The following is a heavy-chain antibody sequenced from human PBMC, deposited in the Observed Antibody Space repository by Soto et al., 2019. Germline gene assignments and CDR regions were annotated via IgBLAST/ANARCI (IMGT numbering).Heavy chain of an antibody. CDR1: GDTFKNCV. Sequence: QVQVVQSGVEVRTPGSSVKVSCKASGDTFKNCVISWVRQAPGQGLEWMGGIIPLFGTTDFAQRFQGRLTITTDESTTTAYMELSRLRSEDTATYYCAAELGFRKLSVVWGQGTTVIVSS. V-gene: IGHV1-69*01. D-gene: IGHD7-27*01. CDR2: IIPLFGTT. J-gene: IGHJ6*02. CDR3: AAELGFRKLSVV.